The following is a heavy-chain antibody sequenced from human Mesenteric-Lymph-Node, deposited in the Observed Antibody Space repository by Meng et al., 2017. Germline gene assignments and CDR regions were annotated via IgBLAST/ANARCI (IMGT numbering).Heavy chain of an antibody. CDR3: ARGTGLDCVDP. V-gene: IGHV3-66*02. D-gene: IGHD3/OR15-3a*01. CDR1: GFTVSGNH. CDR2: IYSDYST. J-gene: IGHJ5*02. Sequence: GESLKISCAASGFTVSGNHMSWVRQAPGKGLEWVSLIYSDYSTYYVDSVKGRFTISRDNSKNTLYLQMNSLRAEDTAVYYCARGTGLDCVDPWGQGTLVTVSS.